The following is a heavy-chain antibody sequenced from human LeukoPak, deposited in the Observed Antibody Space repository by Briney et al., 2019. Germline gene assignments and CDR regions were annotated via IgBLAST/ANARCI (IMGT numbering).Heavy chain of an antibody. V-gene: IGHV3-48*03. CDR1: GFIFSSYE. Sequence: GGSLRLSCAASGFIFSSYEMNWVRQAPGKGLEWVSYISGTGSHIYHADSVRGRFTISRDNTKNSLYLQMNSLRAEDTAVYYCARGITMVRGIPNWFDSWGQGTVVTVSS. J-gene: IGHJ5*01. D-gene: IGHD3-10*01. CDR2: ISGTGSHI. CDR3: ARGITMVRGIPNWFDS.